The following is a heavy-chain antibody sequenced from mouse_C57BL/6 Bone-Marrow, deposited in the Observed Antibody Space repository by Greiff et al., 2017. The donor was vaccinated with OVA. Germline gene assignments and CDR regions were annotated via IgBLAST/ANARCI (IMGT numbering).Heavy chain of an antibody. CDR1: GFTFSDYY. J-gene: IGHJ1*03. D-gene: IGHD3-3*01. V-gene: IGHV5-16*01. Sequence: EVKVVESEGGLVQPGSSMKLSCTASGFTFSDYYMAWVRQVPEKGLEWVANINYDGSSTYYLDSLKSRFIISRDNAKNILYLQMRSLKSEDTATCYCAREGWDWYFDVWGTGTTVTVSS. CDR2: INYDGSST. CDR3: AREGWDWYFDV.